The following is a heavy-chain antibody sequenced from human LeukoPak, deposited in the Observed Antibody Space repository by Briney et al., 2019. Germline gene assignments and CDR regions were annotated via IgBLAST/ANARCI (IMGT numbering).Heavy chain of an antibody. D-gene: IGHD3-22*01. V-gene: IGHV3-7*03. CDR3: TTITMISREGRGFDY. CDR2: IKQDGSDK. CDR1: GFTFSDYW. J-gene: IGHJ4*02. Sequence: GGSLRLSCAASGFTFSDYWMSWVRQAPRKGLEWVAYIKQDGSDKYYVDSVKGRFTISKDNAKNSQYLLMNSLRDEDSAVYYCTTITMISREGRGFDYWGQGTLVTVSS.